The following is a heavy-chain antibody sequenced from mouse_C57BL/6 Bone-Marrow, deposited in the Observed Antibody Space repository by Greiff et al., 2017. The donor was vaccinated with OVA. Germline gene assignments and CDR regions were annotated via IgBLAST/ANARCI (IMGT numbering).Heavy chain of an antibody. CDR1: GFTFSDYY. CDR3: ARSDYDKGYYFDY. J-gene: IGHJ2*01. CDR2: INYDGSST. V-gene: IGHV5-16*01. Sequence: EVKLVESEGGLVQPGSSMKLSCTASGFTFSDYYMAWVRQVPEKGLEWVANINYDGSSTYYLDSLKSRFIISRDNAKNILYLQMSSLKSEDTATYYCARSDYDKGYYFDYWGQGTTLTVSS. D-gene: IGHD2-4*01.